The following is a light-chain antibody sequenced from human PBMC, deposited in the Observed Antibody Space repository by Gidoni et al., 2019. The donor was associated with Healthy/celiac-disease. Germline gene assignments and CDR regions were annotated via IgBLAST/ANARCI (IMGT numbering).Light chain of an antibody. CDR2: DAS. Sequence: PATLSSSPGERATLSCRASQSVSSYLAWYQQKPGQAPRLLIYDASNRATGIPARFSGSGSGTDFTLTISSLEPEDFAVYYCQQRSNWPPAFGQGTKVEIK. CDR3: QQRSNWPPA. J-gene: IGKJ1*01. CDR1: QSVSSY. V-gene: IGKV3-11*01.